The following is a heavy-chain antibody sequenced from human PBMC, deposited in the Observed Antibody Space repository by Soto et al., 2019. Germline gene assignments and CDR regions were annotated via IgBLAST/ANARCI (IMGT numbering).Heavy chain of an antibody. J-gene: IGHJ6*01. CDR1: VVSISSGDYY. D-gene: IGHD2-15*01. Sequence: PSETLSLTCTFSVVSISSGDYYCSWIRQPPWKGLEWIGYIYYSGSTYYNPSLKSRVTISVDTSKNQFSLKLSSVTAADTAVYYCAGLGYCSGGSRYTYSYYGMEVLGQATTVIVSS. CDR3: AGLGYCSGGSRYTYSYYGMEV. V-gene: IGHV4-30-4*01. CDR2: IYYSGST.